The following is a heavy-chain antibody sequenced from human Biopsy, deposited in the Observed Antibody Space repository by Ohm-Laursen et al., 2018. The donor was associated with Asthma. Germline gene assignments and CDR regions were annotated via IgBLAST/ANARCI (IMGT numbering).Heavy chain of an antibody. CDR1: GYTFTSTVYG. D-gene: IGHD5-12*01. V-gene: IGHV1-69*13. CDR2: LIPVLGTP. CDR3: ARGYSGSDRIVYYYSGLEV. J-gene: IGHJ6*02. Sequence: ASVKVSCKASGYTFTSTVYGISWVRQAPGQGLEWMGGLIPVLGTPDHAQMFEGRVTITADESTSTAYMELSSLSSEDTAVYYCARGYSGSDRIVYYYSGLEVWGQGTMVTVSS.